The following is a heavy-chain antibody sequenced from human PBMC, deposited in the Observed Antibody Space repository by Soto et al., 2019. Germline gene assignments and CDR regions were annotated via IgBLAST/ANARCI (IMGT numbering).Heavy chain of an antibody. J-gene: IGHJ4*02. CDR3: ASSWDIVVVVAATPDYFDY. D-gene: IGHD2-15*01. Sequence: EVQLVESGGGLVKPGGSPRLSCAASGFTFSSYSMNWVRQAPGKGLEWVSSISSSSSYIYYADSVKGRFTISRDNAKNSLYLQMNSLRAEDTAVYYCASSWDIVVVVAATPDYFDYWGQGTLVTVSS. V-gene: IGHV3-21*01. CDR1: GFTFSSYS. CDR2: ISSSSSYI.